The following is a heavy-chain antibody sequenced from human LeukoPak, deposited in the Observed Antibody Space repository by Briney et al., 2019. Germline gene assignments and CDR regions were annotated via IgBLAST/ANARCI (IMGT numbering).Heavy chain of an antibody. J-gene: IGHJ4*02. CDR2: IYTSGST. Sequence: SETLSLTCTVSGGSISTYYWSWIRQPPGKGLEWIGHIYTSGSTNYNPSLKSRVTISVDTSKNQFSLKLSSVTAADTAVYYCARDSPYDSSGYWGQGTLVTVSS. CDR3: ARDSPYDSSGY. D-gene: IGHD3-22*01. CDR1: GGSISTYY. V-gene: IGHV4-4*09.